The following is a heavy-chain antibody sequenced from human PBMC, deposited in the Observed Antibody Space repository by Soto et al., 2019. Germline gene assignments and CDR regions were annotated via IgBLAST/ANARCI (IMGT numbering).Heavy chain of an antibody. D-gene: IGHD1-1*01. CDR3: ATSFITTIGTTA. Sequence: EVQLVESGGGLVQPGGSLRLSCEAYGFTFSNFGINWVRQAPGKGLEWVSHISSSSTTIYYAESVKGRFTNSRVNAKNSLYLQMSSLRGEDTAVYYCATSFITTIGTTAWGQGTLVTVSS. J-gene: IGHJ4*02. V-gene: IGHV3-48*01. CDR1: GFTFSNFG. CDR2: ISSSSTTI.